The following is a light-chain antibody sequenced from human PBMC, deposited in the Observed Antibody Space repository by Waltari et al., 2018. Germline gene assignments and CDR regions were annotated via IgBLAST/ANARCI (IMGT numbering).Light chain of an antibody. V-gene: IGLV3-21*02. J-gene: IGLJ3*02. CDR2: DDS. CDR1: NIGSKR. Sequence: SSVLTQSPSVSVAPGQTARIPCGGDNIGSKRVHWYQQKQGQAPVLVVYDDSDRPSGIPERFSGSNSGNTATLTISRVEAGDEADYYCQVWDGSSDHWVFGGGTKLTVL. CDR3: QVWDGSSDHWV.